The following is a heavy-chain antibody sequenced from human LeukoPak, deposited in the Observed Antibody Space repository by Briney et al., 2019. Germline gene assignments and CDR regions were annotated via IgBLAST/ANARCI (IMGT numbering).Heavy chain of an antibody. CDR1: GFTVSSYT. D-gene: IGHD6-6*01. Sequence: GGSLRLSCAASGFTVSSYTMNWVRQPPGKGLEWVSNIGTSSTTIYYADSVRGRFTISRDNAKNSLYLQMNSLRAEDTAVYYCARYRNSSSRVDYWGQGTLVTVSS. V-gene: IGHV3-48*01. CDR3: ARYRNSSSRVDY. J-gene: IGHJ4*02. CDR2: IGTSSTTI.